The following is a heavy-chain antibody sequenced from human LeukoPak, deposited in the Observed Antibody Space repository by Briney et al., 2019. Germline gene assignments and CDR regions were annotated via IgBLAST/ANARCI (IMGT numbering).Heavy chain of an antibody. Sequence: PSETLSLTCTVSGDSISNSNYYWGWIRQPPGKGLEWTGTISYSGTTYYSPSLKSRVTISVDTSKNQFSLKLSSVTAADTAVYYCARHGYNYGLDYWGQGTLATVSS. V-gene: IGHV4-39*01. CDR2: ISYSGTT. CDR1: GDSISNSNYY. J-gene: IGHJ4*02. CDR3: ARHGYNYGLDY. D-gene: IGHD5-18*01.